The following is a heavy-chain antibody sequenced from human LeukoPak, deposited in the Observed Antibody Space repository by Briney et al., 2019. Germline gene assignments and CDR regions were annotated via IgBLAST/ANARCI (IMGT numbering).Heavy chain of an antibody. CDR2: MNPNSGNT. CDR1: GYTFNNYD. CDR3: ARGVTIFGVVIPYFDY. D-gene: IGHD3-3*01. Sequence: GASVKVSCKASGYTFNNYDISWVRQAPGQGLEWMGWMNPNSGNTGYAQKFQGRVTITRNTSISTAYMELSRLRSDDTAVYYCARGVTIFGVVIPYFDYWGQGTLVTVSS. V-gene: IGHV1-8*03. J-gene: IGHJ4*02.